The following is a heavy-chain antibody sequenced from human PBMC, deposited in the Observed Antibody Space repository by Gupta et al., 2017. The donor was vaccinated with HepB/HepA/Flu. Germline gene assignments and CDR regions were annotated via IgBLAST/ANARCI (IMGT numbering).Heavy chain of an antibody. D-gene: IGHD4-17*01. J-gene: IGHJ4*02. CDR1: GYTFTSYG. CDR3: ARGSLGEFHY. V-gene: IGHV1-18*01. Sequence: VQLGQSGPEMKKPGASGKVSCKASGYTFTSYGFSWVRQAPGQGLEWMGWVDTYNGNTNDQQKFQGRVTMTTALSTRTAYMELTSLTSDDTALYFCARGSLGEFHYWGQGTLVTVSS. CDR2: VDTYNGNT.